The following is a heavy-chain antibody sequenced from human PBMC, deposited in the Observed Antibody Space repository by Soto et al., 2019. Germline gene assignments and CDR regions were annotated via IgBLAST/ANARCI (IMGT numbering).Heavy chain of an antibody. CDR1: GYTLTSYG. J-gene: IGHJ6*03. Sequence: ASVKVSCKASGYTLTSYGISWVRQAPGQGLEWMGWISAYNGNTNYAQKLQGRVTMTTDTSTSTAYMELRSLRSDDTAVYYCARHPEYCSSTSCYLEYYYYYYMDVWGKGTTVTVSS. V-gene: IGHV1-18*01. CDR2: ISAYNGNT. CDR3: ARHPEYCSSTSCYLEYYYYYYMDV. D-gene: IGHD2-2*01.